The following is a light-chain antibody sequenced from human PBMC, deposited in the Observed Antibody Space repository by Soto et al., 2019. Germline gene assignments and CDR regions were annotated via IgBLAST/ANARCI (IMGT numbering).Light chain of an antibody. J-gene: IGLJ1*01. V-gene: IGLV2-8*01. CDR1: SSDVGGYNY. CDR2: EVN. CDR3: TSYAGGNNV. Sequence: QSVLTQPPSASGSPGQSVTISCTGTSSDVGGYNYVSWYQQYPGKVPKLMVYEVNNRPSGVPDRFSGSKSGNTASLPVSGLQAEDEADYYCTSYAGGNNVFGTGTKVTVL.